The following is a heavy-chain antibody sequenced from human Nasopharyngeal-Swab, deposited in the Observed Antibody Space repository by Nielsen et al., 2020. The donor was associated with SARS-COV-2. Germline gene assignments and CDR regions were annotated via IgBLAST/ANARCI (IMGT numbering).Heavy chain of an antibody. D-gene: IGHD5-18*01. V-gene: IGHV3-30*03. Sequence: GGSLRLSCAASGFTFNSHGMHWVRQAPGKGLEWVAVISFDGSKKYYADSVKGRFTISRDSSKNTLYLQMNSLRAEDTAVYYCARGGRNSYGYVDPWGQGTLVTVSS. J-gene: IGHJ5*02. CDR2: ISFDGSKK. CDR1: GFTFNSHG. CDR3: ARGGRNSYGYVDP.